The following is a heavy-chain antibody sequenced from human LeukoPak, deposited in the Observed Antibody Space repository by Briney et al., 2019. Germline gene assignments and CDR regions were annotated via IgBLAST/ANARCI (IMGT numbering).Heavy chain of an antibody. V-gene: IGHV3-30*18. Sequence: GGSLRLSCAASGFTFSSYGMHWVRQAPGKGLEWVAVISYDGSNKYYADSVKGRFTISRDNSKNTPYLQMNSLRAEDTAVYYCAKNSGSLDYWGQGTLVTVSS. CDR3: AKNSGSLDY. J-gene: IGHJ4*02. CDR1: GFTFSSYG. CDR2: ISYDGSNK. D-gene: IGHD1-26*01.